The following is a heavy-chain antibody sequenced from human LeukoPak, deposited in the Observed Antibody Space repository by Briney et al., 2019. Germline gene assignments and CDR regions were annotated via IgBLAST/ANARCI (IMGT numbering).Heavy chain of an antibody. CDR1: GFIVSSSY. J-gene: IGHJ4*02. D-gene: IGHD4-23*01. Sequence: GGSLRLSCAASGFIVSSSYMSWVRQAPGKGLEWVSVIYSSGSTDYADSVKGRFTISRDNSKNTLSLQMNSLRAEDTAVYYCARGGGNLSFDYWGQGTLVTVPS. CDR2: IYSSGST. V-gene: IGHV3-66*01. CDR3: ARGGGNLSFDY.